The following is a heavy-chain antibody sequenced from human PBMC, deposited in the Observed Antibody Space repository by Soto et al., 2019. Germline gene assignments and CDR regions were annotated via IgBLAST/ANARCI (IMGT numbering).Heavy chain of an antibody. Sequence: QLQLQESGPGLVKPSETLSLSCIVSGGSISHYPWSWIRQSPGKVLQWIGYTYFNGSTKYNPSLRSRVSISLDMSKNRLSLRLTSVTAADTAVYYCARYFYPWGKGTLVTVSS. J-gene: IGHJ5*02. CDR3: ARYFYP. V-gene: IGHV4-59*01. CDR1: GGSISHYP. CDR2: TYFNGST.